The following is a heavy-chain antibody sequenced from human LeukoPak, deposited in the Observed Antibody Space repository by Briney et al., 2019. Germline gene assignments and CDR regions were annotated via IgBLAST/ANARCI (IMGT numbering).Heavy chain of an antibody. D-gene: IGHD2/OR15-2a*01. Sequence: GGSLRLSCAASGFTFSSYAMTWVRQPPGKGLEGVSSITGSTGSTYYADSVKGRFTISRDNSKNTLYLQMNSLRAEDTAVYYCASELLWFNYYYYGMDVWGRGTTVTVSS. V-gene: IGHV3-23*01. J-gene: IGHJ6*02. CDR3: ASELLWFNYYYYGMDV. CDR1: GFTFSSYA. CDR2: ITGSTGST.